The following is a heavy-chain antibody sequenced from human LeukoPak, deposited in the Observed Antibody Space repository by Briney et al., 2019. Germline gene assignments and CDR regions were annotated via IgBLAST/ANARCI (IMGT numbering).Heavy chain of an antibody. J-gene: IGHJ4*02. V-gene: IGHV4-34*01. CDR2: INHSGDT. CDR1: GGSFSGYY. CDR3: HMVRGGGYFDY. D-gene: IGHD3-10*01. Sequence: SETLSLTCAVYGGSFSGYYWSWIRQSPEKGLEWIGEINHSGDTNYNPSLERRGTISLDTSRKQLSLNLTSVTAADTAVYYCHMVRGGGYFDYWGQGTPVTVSS.